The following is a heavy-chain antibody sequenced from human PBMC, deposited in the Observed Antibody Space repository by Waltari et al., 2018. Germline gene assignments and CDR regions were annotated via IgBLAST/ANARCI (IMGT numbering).Heavy chain of an antibody. CDR1: GFSLSTSGMC. V-gene: IGHV2-70*01. D-gene: IGHD1-26*01. Sequence: QVTLRESGPALVKPTQTLTLTCTFSGFSLSTSGMCVSWIRQPPGKALEWLALIDWDDDKYYSTSLKTRLTISKDTSKNQVVLTMTNMDPVDTATYYCAWIEAVGGATIFDYWGQGTLVTVSS. CDR3: AWIEAVGGATIFDY. CDR2: IDWDDDK. J-gene: IGHJ4*02.